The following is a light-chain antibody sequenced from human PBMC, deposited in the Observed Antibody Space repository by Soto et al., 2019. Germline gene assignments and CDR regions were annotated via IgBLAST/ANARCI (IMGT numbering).Light chain of an antibody. CDR1: QSVSRSY. J-gene: IGKJ1*01. CDR3: QQQDHSPRT. CDR2: ATS. V-gene: IGKV3-20*01. Sequence: ETVLTQSPGTLSLSPGERATLSCRASQSVSRSYLAWYQQKPGQAPRLLIYATSSRATGIPDRFSGSGSGTDFTLTISRLEPEDFAVYYCQQQDHSPRTFGQGTKVEIK.